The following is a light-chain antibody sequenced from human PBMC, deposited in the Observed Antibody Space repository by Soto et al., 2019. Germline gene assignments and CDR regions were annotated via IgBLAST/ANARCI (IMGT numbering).Light chain of an antibody. CDR2: DVS. CDR1: SSDVGGYDY. V-gene: IGLV2-14*03. J-gene: IGLJ1*01. Sequence: QSVLTQPASVSGSPGQSITISCTGTSSDVGGYDYVSWYQHHPGKAPKLMIYDVSNRPSGVSNRFSGSKSGYTASLTISGLQAEDEADYYCGSYPSSSPPPYVFGTGTKVTVL. CDR3: GSYPSSSPPPYV.